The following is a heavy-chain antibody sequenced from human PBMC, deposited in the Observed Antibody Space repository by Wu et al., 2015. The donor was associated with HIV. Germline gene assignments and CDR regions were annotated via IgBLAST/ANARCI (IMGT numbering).Heavy chain of an antibody. CDR3: AREAPINYDFGVVIHRALATTYYMDG. Sequence: QVQLVQSGAEVKKPGASVKVSCKASGYTFTSYGISWVRQAPGQGLEWMGWISAYNGNTNYAQKLQGRVTMTTDTSTSTAYMELRSLRSDDTAVYYCAREAPINYDFGVVIHRALATTYYMDGLGRKGPRS. V-gene: IGHV1-18*01. D-gene: IGHD3-3*01. J-gene: IGHJ6*03. CDR2: ISAYNGNT. CDR1: GYTFTSYG.